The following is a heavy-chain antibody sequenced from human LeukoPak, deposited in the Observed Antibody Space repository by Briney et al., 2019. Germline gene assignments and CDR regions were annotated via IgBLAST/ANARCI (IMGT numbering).Heavy chain of an antibody. V-gene: IGHV4-34*01. CDR3: ARLPTSRVVDY. D-gene: IGHD4-17*01. CDR2: INHSGST. Sequence: SETLSLTCAVYGGSFSGYYWSWIRQPPGKGLEWIGEINHSGSTNYNPPLKSRVTISVDTSKNQFSLKLSSVTAADTAVYYCARLPTSRVVDYWGQGTLVTVSS. CDR1: GGSFSGYY. J-gene: IGHJ4*02.